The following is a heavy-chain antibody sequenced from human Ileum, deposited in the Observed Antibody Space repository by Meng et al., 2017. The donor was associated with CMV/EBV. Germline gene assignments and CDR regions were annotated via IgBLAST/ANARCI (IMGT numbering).Heavy chain of an antibody. J-gene: IGHJ6*02. V-gene: IGHV3-21*01. CDR2: ISNSSSYI. CDR3: ARNPDYCSSTSCDVWYYGMDV. Sequence: GGSLRLSCAASGFTFSSYSMNWVRQAPGKGLEWVSSISNSSSYIYYADSVKGRFTISRDNAKNSLSLQMNSLRAEDTAVYYCARNPDYCSSTSCDVWYYGMDVWGQGTTVTVSS. D-gene: IGHD2-2*01. CDR1: GFTFSSYS.